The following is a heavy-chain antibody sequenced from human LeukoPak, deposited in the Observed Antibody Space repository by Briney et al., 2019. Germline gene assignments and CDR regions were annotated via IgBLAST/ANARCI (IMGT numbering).Heavy chain of an antibody. V-gene: IGHV3-23*01. Sequence: GGSLRLSCAASGFTFSTYAMSWIRQAPGKGLEWVSAISVSGGDTYYTDSVKGRFAISRDNFKNTLYLQMNSLRAEDTAVYYCAKGSYAAYSSGSGGLDYWGQGTLVTVSS. CDR2: ISVSGGDT. CDR3: AKGSYAAYSSGSGGLDY. J-gene: IGHJ4*02. CDR1: GFTFSTYA. D-gene: IGHD6-19*01.